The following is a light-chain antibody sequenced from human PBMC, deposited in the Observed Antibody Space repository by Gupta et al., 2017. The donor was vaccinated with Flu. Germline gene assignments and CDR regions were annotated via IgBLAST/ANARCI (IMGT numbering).Light chain of an antibody. J-gene: IGKJ3*01. CDR2: LGS. CDR3: MQALQNV. Sequence: DIVMTQSPLSLPVTPGEPASISCRSSQSLLHSNGYNYLDWYLQKPGQSPQLLIYLGSNRASGVPDRFSGRGSGTDFTLKISRVEAEDVGVYYCMQALQNVFGPGTKVDIK. V-gene: IGKV2-28*01. CDR1: QSLLHSNGYNY.